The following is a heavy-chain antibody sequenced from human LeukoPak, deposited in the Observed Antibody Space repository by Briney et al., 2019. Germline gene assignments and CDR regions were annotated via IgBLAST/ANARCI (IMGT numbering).Heavy chain of an antibody. D-gene: IGHD3-22*01. CDR1: GGTFSSYA. CDR3: AATTPDYYDSSGCYYSYYGMDV. J-gene: IGHJ6*02. CDR2: IIPILGIA. Sequence: GASVKVSCKASGGTFSSYAISWVRQAPGQGLEWMGRIIPILGIANYAQKFQGRVTITADKSTSTAYMELSSLRSEDTAVYYCAATTPDYYDSSGCYYSYYGMDVWGQGTTVTVSS. V-gene: IGHV1-69*04.